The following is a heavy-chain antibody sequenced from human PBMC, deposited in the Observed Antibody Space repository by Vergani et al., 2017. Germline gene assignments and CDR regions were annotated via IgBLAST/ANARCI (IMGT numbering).Heavy chain of an antibody. V-gene: IGHV4-61*02. CDR3: ARDPRYSTTWPFLLLDMDV. Sequence: QVQLQESGPGLVRPSQTLSLTCTVSGGSISSGSYYWSWFRQPAGKGLEWIGRFYTGGGTSYNPCLKSRVTISVDTSKNQFSLQLSSVTAADTAVYYCARDPRYSTTWPFLLLDMDVWGQGTTVTVSS. CDR1: GGSISSGSYY. J-gene: IGHJ6*02. CDR2: FYTGGGT. D-gene: IGHD6-13*01.